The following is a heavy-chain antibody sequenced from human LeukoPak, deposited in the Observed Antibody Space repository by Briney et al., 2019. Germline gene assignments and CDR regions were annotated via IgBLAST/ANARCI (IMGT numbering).Heavy chain of an antibody. Sequence: ASVKVSCKASGYTFTSYDINWVRQATGQGLEWMGWMNPNSGNTGYAQKFQGRVTMTRNTSISTAYMELSSLRSEDTAVYYCARGRIHRMTTVTTRRDYWGQGTLVTVSS. J-gene: IGHJ4*02. D-gene: IGHD4-17*01. CDR2: MNPNSGNT. V-gene: IGHV1-8*01. CDR3: ARGRIHRMTTVTTRRDY. CDR1: GYTFTSYD.